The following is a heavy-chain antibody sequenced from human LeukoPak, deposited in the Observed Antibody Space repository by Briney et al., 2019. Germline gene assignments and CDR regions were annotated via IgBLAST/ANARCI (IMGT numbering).Heavy chain of an antibody. V-gene: IGHV4-59*01. CDR3: ARDLGRYGDYPPGNGMDV. D-gene: IGHD4-17*01. Sequence: SETLSLTCTVSGGSISSYYWSWIRQPPGKGLEWIGYIDYSGSTNYNPSLKSRVTISVDTSKNQSSLKLSSVTAADTAVYYCARDLGRYGDYPPGNGMDVWGQGTTVTVSS. CDR1: GGSISSYY. CDR2: IDYSGST. J-gene: IGHJ6*02.